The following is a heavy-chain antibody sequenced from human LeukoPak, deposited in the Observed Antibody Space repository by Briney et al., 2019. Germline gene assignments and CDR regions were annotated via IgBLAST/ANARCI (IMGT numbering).Heavy chain of an antibody. V-gene: IGHV3-23*01. J-gene: IGHJ4*02. Sequence: GGSLRLSCAASGFIFSHCTMTWVRQAPGTGLEWVASINGSGDATKYADSVMGRFTISRDNSKNTLYLQMNSLRAEDTAVYYCARDGCSSTSCYPDYWGQGTLVTVSS. D-gene: IGHD2-2*01. CDR1: GFIFSHCT. CDR2: INGSGDAT. CDR3: ARDGCSSTSCYPDY.